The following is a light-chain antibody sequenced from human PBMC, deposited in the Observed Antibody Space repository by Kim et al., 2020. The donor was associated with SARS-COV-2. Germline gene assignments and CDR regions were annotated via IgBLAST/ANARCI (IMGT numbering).Light chain of an antibody. Sequence: DIQMTQSPSSLSASVGDRVTITCQASQDIRNSLNWYQQKPGKATKLLIYDASTLETGVPSRFSGSGSGTDFIFTISSLQPEDIATYFCQQYDDLPLTFGGGTKVDIK. J-gene: IGKJ4*01. V-gene: IGKV1-33*01. CDR3: QQYDDLPLT. CDR2: DAS. CDR1: QDIRNS.